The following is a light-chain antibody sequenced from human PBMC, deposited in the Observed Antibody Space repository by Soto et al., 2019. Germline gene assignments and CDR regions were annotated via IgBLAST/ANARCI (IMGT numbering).Light chain of an antibody. CDR2: TNN. V-gene: IGLV1-47*02. CDR3: AAWDDNLSGWV. J-gene: IGLJ3*02. CDR1: SSNIGSNY. Sequence: QPVLTQPPSASGAPGQRVTISCSGSSSNIGSNYVYWYQQFPGTAPKLLIYTNNQRPSGVPDRFSGSRSGTSASLAISGLRSEDEADYYCAAWDDNLSGWVFGGGTKLTVL.